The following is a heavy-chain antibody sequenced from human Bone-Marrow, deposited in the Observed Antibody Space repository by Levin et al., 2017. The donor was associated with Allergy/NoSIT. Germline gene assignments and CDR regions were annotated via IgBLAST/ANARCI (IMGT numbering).Heavy chain of an antibody. V-gene: IGHV3-23*01. J-gene: IGHJ4*02. CDR3: ATPYYDFWSGYYGDFDY. CDR1: GFTFSSYA. Sequence: TGGSLRLSCAASGFTFSSYAMSWVRQAPGKGLEWVSAISGSGGSTYYADSVKGRFTISRDNSKNTLYLQMNSLRAEDTAVYYCATPYYDFWSGYYGDFDYWGQGTLVTVSS. CDR2: ISGSGGST. D-gene: IGHD3-3*01.